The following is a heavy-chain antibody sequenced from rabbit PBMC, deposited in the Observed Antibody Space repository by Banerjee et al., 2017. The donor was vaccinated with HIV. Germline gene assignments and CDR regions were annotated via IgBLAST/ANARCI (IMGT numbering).Heavy chain of an antibody. D-gene: IGHD1-1*01. Sequence: QEQLVESGGGLVQPEGSLTLTCKASGFSFSDRDVMCWVRQAPGKGLEWIACINAATAKPVYATWAKGRFTISRTSSTTLTLQMTSLTAADTATYFCARDLTSAIGWNFGLWGQGTLVTVS. CDR1: GFSFSDRDV. CDR2: INAATAKP. V-gene: IGHV1S45*01. J-gene: IGHJ3*01. CDR3: ARDLTSAIGWNFGL.